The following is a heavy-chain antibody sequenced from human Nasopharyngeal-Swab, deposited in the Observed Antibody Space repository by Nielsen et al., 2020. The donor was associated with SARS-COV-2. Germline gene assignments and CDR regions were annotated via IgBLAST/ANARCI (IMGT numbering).Heavy chain of an antibody. CDR1: GFTYSTYA. V-gene: IGHV3-23*01. J-gene: IGHJ4*02. Sequence: GESLKISCVASGFTYSTYAMNWVRQAPGKGLEWVSCISGSGGNTYYADSVKGRFTISRDNSMETLYLQMNSLRVEDTAVYYCAKGVGYGDTGCFDEWGQGTLVSASS. CDR3: AKGVGYGDTGCFDE. CDR2: ISGSGGNT. D-gene: IGHD4-17*01.